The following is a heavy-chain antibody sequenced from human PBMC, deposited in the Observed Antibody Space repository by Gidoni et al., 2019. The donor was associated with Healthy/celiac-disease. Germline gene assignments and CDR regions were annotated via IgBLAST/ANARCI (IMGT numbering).Heavy chain of an antibody. CDR2: ISGSGGST. J-gene: IGHJ4*02. CDR1: GFPFSSYA. CDR3: AKDWYYYDSSGYRE. D-gene: IGHD3-22*01. V-gene: IGHV3-23*01. Sequence: EVQLLESGGGLVQPVGSLRLSCAASGFPFSSYAMSWVRQAPGKGLEWVSAISGSGGSTYYADSVKGRFTISRDNSKNTLYLQMNSLRAEDTAVYYCAKDWYYYDSSGYREWGQGTLVTVSS.